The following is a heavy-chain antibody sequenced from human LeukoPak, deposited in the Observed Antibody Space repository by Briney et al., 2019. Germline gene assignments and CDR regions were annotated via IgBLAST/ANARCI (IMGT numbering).Heavy chain of an antibody. CDR1: GGSFSGYY. J-gene: IGHJ4*02. D-gene: IGHD3-9*01. Sequence: SETLSLTCAIYGGSFSGYYWSWIRQPPGKGLEWIGEINHSGSTNYNPSLKSRVTISVDTSKNQFSLKLGSVTAADTAVYYCARGLVRYLVNWGQGTLVTVSS. CDR3: ARGLVRYLVN. CDR2: INHSGST. V-gene: IGHV4-34*01.